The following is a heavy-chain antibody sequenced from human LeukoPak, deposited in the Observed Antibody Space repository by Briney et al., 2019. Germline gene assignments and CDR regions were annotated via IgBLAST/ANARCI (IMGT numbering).Heavy chain of an antibody. CDR3: ARSANWWFDP. J-gene: IGHJ5*02. CDR1: GGTFSSYA. V-gene: IGHV1-69*13. CDR2: IIPIFGTA. Sequence: SVKVSCKASGGTFSSYAISWVRQAPGQGLEWMGGIIPIFGTANYAQKFQGRVAITADESTSTAYMELSSLRSEDTAVYYCARSANWWFDPWGQGTLVTVSS.